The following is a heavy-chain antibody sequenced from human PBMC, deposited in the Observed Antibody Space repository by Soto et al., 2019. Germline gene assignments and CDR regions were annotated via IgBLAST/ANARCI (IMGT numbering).Heavy chain of an antibody. CDR1: GYTFTSYA. Sequence: AASVKVSCKACGYTFTSYAMHWLRQAPGQRLEWMGWINAGNGNTKYSQKFQGRVTITRDTSASTAYMELSSLRSEDTAVYYCARSSDMVRGVIIYDYWGQGTLVTV. CDR3: ARSSDMVRGVIIYDY. V-gene: IGHV1-3*01. CDR2: INAGNGNT. D-gene: IGHD3-10*01. J-gene: IGHJ4*02.